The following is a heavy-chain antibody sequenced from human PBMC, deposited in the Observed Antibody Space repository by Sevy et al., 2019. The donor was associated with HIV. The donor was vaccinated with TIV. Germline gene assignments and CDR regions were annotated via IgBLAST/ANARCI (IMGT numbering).Heavy chain of an antibody. CDR3: ARVAGGENYDYGIDV. J-gene: IGHJ6*02. CDR2: VHYVGNS. D-gene: IGHD2-21*01. V-gene: IGHV4-39*01. Sequence: SETLSLTCTVSGGSITSSGHYWGWIRQSPGKGLEWIGAVHYVGNSYANPSLTSRVTISADTSKNLFSLSLTSLTAADTAIYYCARVAGGENYDYGIDVWGLGTSVTVSS. CDR1: GGSITSSGHY.